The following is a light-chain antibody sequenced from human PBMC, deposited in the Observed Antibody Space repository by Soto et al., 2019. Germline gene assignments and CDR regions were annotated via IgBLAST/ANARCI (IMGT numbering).Light chain of an antibody. CDR1: SSDIGGYNY. V-gene: IGLV2-14*01. CDR2: EVS. J-gene: IGLJ3*02. CDR3: SSYTSSRIRG. Sequence: QSALTQPASVSGSPGQSITISCTGTSSDIGGYNYVSWYQQHPGKAPKLMIYEVSNRPSGVSNRFSASKSGNTASLTISGLQAEDEADYYCSSYTSSRIRGFGGGTKLTVL.